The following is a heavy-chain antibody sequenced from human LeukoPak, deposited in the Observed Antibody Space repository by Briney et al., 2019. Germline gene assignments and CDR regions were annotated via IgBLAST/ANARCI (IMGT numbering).Heavy chain of an antibody. CDR3: ARDSEWGLLRSDY. CDR1: GFTFSSYW. D-gene: IGHD1-26*01. J-gene: IGHJ4*02. Sequence: GGSLRLSCAASGFTFSSYWMHWGRQAPGKGLVWVSRINSDGSSTSYADSVKGRFTISRDNAKNTVYLQMNSLRAEDTAVYYCARDSEWGLLRSDYWGQGTLVTVSS. V-gene: IGHV3-74*01. CDR2: INSDGSST.